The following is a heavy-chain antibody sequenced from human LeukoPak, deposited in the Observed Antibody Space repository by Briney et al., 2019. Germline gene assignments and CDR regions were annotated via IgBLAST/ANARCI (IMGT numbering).Heavy chain of an antibody. J-gene: IGHJ4*02. CDR1: GFTFSSYS. CDR3: ARGGYYYHDSSGYLYHFDY. CDR2: ISSSSSYI. Sequence: PGGSLRLSCEASGFTFSSYSMNWVRQAPGKGLEWVSTISSSSSYIDYADSVKGRFTISRDNAKNSLYLQMNSLRAEDTAVYYCARGGYYYHDSSGYLYHFDYWGQGTLVTVCS. D-gene: IGHD3-22*01. V-gene: IGHV3-21*01.